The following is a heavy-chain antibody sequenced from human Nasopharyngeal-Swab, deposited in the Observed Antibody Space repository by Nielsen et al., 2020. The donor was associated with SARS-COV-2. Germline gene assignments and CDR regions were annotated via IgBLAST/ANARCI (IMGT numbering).Heavy chain of an antibody. CDR1: GGSFSGYY. J-gene: IGHJ4*02. Sequence: SETLSLTCAVYGGSFSGYYWSWIRQPPGKGLEWIREINHSGSTNYNPSLKSRVTISVDTSKNKFSLKLSSVTAADTAVYYCARASNSSSPDYWGQGTLVTVSS. CDR2: INHSGST. V-gene: IGHV4-34*01. D-gene: IGHD6-6*01. CDR3: ARASNSSSPDY.